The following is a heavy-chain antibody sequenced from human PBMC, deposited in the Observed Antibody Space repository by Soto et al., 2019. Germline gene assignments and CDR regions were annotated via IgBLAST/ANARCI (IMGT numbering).Heavy chain of an antibody. CDR2: IYYSGST. J-gene: IGHJ6*03. CDR3: AFGTRYYYYMDV. D-gene: IGHD3-10*01. CDR1: GGSISSYY. Sequence: PSETLSLTCTVSGGSISSYYWSWIRQPPGKGLEWIGYIYYSGSTNYNPSLKSRVTISVDTSKNQFSLKLSSVTAADTAVYYCAFGTRYYYYMDVWGKGTTVTVSS. V-gene: IGHV4-59*01.